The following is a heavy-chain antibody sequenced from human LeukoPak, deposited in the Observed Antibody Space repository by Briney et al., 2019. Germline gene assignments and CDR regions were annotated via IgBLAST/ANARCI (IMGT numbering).Heavy chain of an antibody. CDR3: ARGRQSYSSGYYEY. CDR1: GGSFSGYY. J-gene: IGHJ4*02. Sequence: SETLSLTCAVYGGSFSGYYWSWIRQPPGKGLEWIGEINHSGSTNYNPSLKSRVTISVDTSKNQFSLKLSSVTAADTAVYYCARGRQSYSSGYYEYWGQGTLVTVSS. CDR2: INHSGST. D-gene: IGHD3-22*01. V-gene: IGHV4-34*01.